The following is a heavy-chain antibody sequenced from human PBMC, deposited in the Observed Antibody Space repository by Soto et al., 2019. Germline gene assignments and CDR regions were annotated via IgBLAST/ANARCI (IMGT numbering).Heavy chain of an antibody. CDR3: ARATITIFGVVVHYYGVDV. J-gene: IGHJ6*02. CDR1: GYTFSTYG. D-gene: IGHD3-3*01. Sequence: GHLVQSGAEVKKPGASVKVSCRASGYTFSTYGMHWVRQAPGQRPEWMGWINAGNGKTKYSENLQGRVTITTDKTASTGYMELRSLRSEDTAVYYCARATITIFGVVVHYYGVDVWGQGTAVIVS. CDR2: INAGNGKT. V-gene: IGHV1-3*01.